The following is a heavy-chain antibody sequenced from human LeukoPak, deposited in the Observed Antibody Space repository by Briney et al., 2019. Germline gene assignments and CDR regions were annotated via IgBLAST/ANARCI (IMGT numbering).Heavy chain of an antibody. CDR3: ARDMEYSSSSGTEFDY. CDR1: GYTLTELS. J-gene: IGHJ4*02. D-gene: IGHD6-6*01. Sequence: GASVKVSCKVSGYTLTELSMHWVRQAPGKGLEWMGGFDPEDGETVYAQKFQGRVTMTEDTSTDTAHMELSSLTSEDTAVYYCARDMEYSSSSGTEFDYWGQGTLVTVSS. V-gene: IGHV1-24*01. CDR2: FDPEDGET.